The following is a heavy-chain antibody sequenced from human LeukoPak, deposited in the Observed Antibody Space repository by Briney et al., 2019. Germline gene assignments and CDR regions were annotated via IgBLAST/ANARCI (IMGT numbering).Heavy chain of an antibody. CDR1: GFTFSSYW. CDR3: ARAPWGRSSSWTYYYYGMDV. V-gene: IGHV3-74*01. D-gene: IGHD6-13*01. CDR2: INSDGSST. Sequence: GGSLRLSCAASGFTFSSYWMHWVRQAPGKGLVWVSRINSDGSSTSYADSVKGRFTISRDNAKNTLYLQMNSLRAEDTAVYYCARAPWGRSSSWTYYYYGMDVWGQGTTVTDSS. J-gene: IGHJ6*02.